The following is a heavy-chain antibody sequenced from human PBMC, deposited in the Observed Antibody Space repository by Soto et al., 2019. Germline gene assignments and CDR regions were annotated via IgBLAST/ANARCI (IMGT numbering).Heavy chain of an antibody. Sequence: ASVKVSCKASGYTFTSYGISWVRQAPGQGLEWMGWISAYNGNTNYAQKLQGRVTMTTDTSTSTAYMELRSLRSDDTAVYYCATQPWWSGYYPIDYWGQGTLVTVSS. V-gene: IGHV1-18*01. CDR2: ISAYNGNT. D-gene: IGHD3-3*01. J-gene: IGHJ4*02. CDR3: ATQPWWSGYYPIDY. CDR1: GYTFTSYG.